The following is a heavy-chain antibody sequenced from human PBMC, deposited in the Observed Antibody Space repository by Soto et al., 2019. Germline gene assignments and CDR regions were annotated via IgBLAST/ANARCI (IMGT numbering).Heavy chain of an antibody. J-gene: IGHJ4*02. CDR2: IYWDDDK. CDR1: GFSLSTSGVG. D-gene: IGHD3-16*01. V-gene: IGHV2-5*02. CDR3: APRGGGSYLDY. Sequence: QITMKESGPTLVKPTQTLTLTCTFSGFSLSTSGVGVGWIRQPPGKALEWLALIYWDDDKRYSPSLKSRLTNPQEHPKNQGGLKKDNQGPLEPAPFYLAPRGGGSYLDYWGQGTLVTVSS.